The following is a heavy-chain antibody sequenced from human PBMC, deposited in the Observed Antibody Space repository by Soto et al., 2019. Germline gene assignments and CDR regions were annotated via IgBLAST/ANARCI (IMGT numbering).Heavy chain of an antibody. Sequence: GGSLRLSCEVSGFSFGDFPMSWFRQAPGKGLEWVGLIKSKAYGGTAQYAASVRGRFTISRDDSKSIAYLQMNSLKVEDTAVYYCSRGSYQFDYWGQGALVTVSS. CDR1: GFSFGDFP. J-gene: IGHJ4*02. D-gene: IGHD3-10*01. V-gene: IGHV3-49*03. CDR2: IKSKAYGGTA. CDR3: SRGSYQFDY.